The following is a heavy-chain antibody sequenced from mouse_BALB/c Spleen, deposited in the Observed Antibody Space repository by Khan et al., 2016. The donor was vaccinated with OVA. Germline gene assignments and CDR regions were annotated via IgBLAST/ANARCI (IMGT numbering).Heavy chain of an antibody. D-gene: IGHD1-3*01. CDR1: GYSLTRYG. V-gene: IGHV2-9*02. J-gene: IGHJ2*01. CDR3: ARLEDI. CDR2: IWAGGST. Sequence: QVQLKESGPALVAPSQSLSITCTVYGYSLTRYGVHWVRQPPGKGLEWLGLIWAGGSTNYNSALMSRLSISKDNSKSQVFLKMNSLQTDDTAMYYCARLEDIWGQGTTLTVSS.